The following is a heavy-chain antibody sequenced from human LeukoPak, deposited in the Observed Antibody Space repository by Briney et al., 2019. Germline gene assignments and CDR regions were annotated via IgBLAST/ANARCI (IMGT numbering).Heavy chain of an antibody. CDR1: GGSISSYY. D-gene: IGHD3-22*01. J-gene: IGHJ4*02. CDR2: IYYSGST. V-gene: IGHV4-59*12. Sequence: PSETLSLTCTVSGGSISSYYWSWIRQPPGKGLEWIGYIYYSGSTNYNPSLKSRVTISVDTSKNQFSLKLSSVTAADTAVYYCAKDRGRYYDSSGHYWGYYFDSWGQGILVTVST. CDR3: AKDRGRYYDSSGHYWGYYFDS.